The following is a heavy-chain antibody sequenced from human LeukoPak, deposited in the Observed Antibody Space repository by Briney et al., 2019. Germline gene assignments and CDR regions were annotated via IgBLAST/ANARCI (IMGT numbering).Heavy chain of an antibody. CDR1: GFSFSDYS. V-gene: IGHV3-48*01. CDR2: ISTSTRTI. CDR3: ARDDTHYGSSGSFYDAFDV. Sequence: GGSLRLSCAASGFSFSDYSMNWVRQAPGKGLEWVSYISTSTRTIYYADSVKGRFSISRDNVKNLLYLQMNSLRAEDTAVYYCARDDTHYGSSGSFYDAFDVWGQGTMVTVSS. J-gene: IGHJ3*01. D-gene: IGHD3-22*01.